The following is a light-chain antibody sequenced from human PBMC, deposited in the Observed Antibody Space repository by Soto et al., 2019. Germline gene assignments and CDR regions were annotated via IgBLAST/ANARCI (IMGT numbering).Light chain of an antibody. CDR2: AAS. CDR1: QGISSY. Sequence: AIRMTQSPSSLSASTGDRVTITCQASQGISSYLAWYQQKPGKAPKLLIYAASTLQSGVPSRFSGSGSGTDFTLTISCLQSEDFATYYCQQYYSYLSITFGQGTRLEIK. V-gene: IGKV1-8*01. J-gene: IGKJ5*01. CDR3: QQYYSYLSIT.